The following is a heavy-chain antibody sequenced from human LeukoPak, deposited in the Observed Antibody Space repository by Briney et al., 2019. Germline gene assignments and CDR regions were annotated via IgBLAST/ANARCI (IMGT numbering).Heavy chain of an antibody. CDR2: INPNSGGT. V-gene: IGHV1-2*02. D-gene: IGHD3-3*01. CDR3: ASAYYDFWSGSFSGPSSAYYYGMDV. CDR1: GYTFTGYY. Sequence: ASVKVSCKASGYTFTGYYMHWVRQAPGQGLDWMGWINPNSGGTNYAQKFQGRVTMTRDTSISTAYMELSRLRSDDTAVYYCASAYYDFWSGSFSGPSSAYYYGMDVWGQGTTVTVSS. J-gene: IGHJ6*02.